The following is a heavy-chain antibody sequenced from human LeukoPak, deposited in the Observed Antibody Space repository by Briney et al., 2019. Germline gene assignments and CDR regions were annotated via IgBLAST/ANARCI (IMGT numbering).Heavy chain of an antibody. Sequence: PGGSLRLSCAASGFTFSSYEMNWVRQAPGKGREWVSYISIIGSTIYYADSVKGRFTISRDNAKNSLYLQMNSLRAENTAVYYCAELGITMIGGVWGKGTTVTISS. CDR3: AELGITMIGGV. D-gene: IGHD3-10*02. CDR2: ISIIGSTI. CDR1: GFTFSSYE. J-gene: IGHJ6*03. V-gene: IGHV3-48*03.